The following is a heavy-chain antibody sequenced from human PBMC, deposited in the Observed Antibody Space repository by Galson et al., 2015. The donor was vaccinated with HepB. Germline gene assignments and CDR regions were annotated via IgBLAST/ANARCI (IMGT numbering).Heavy chain of an antibody. Sequence: SLRLSCAASGFTFSNAWMNWVRQAPGKGLEWVGRIKSKTDGGTTDYAAPVKGRFTISRDDSKNTLYLQMNSLKTEDTAVYYCTAVIAAAGTSPFDYWGQGTLVTVSS. J-gene: IGHJ4*02. CDR2: IKSKTDGGTT. V-gene: IGHV3-15*07. CDR1: GFTFSNAW. CDR3: TAVIAAAGTSPFDY. D-gene: IGHD6-13*01.